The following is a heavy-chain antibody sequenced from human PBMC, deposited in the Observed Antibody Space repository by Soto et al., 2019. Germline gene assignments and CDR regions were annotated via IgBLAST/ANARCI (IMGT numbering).Heavy chain of an antibody. CDR1: GGSTSSSNW. J-gene: IGHJ4*02. D-gene: IGHD3-9*01. CDR3: ARVTFYEFLTGYPELYYFDY. V-gene: IGHV4-4*02. CDR2: IYHSGST. Sequence: KTSETLSLTCAVSGGSTSSSNWWSWVRQPPGKGLEWIGEIYHSGSTNYNPSLKSRVTISQDKSKNQFSLKLSSVTAADTAVYYCARVTFYEFLTGYPELYYFDYWGQGALVTVSS.